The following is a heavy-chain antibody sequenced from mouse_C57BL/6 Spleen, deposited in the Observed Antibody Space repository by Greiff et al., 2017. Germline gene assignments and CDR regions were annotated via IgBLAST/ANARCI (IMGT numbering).Heavy chain of an antibody. CDR2: ISYDGSN. V-gene: IGHV3-6*01. J-gene: IGHJ4*01. Sequence: EVKLMESGPGLVKPSQSLSLTCSVTGYSITSGYYWNWIRQFPGNKLEWMGYISYDGSNNYNPSLKNRISITRDTSKNQFFLKLNSVTTEDTATYYCARGGYDGYLYYAMDYWGQGTSVTVSS. CDR3: ARGGYDGYLYYAMDY. D-gene: IGHD2-3*01. CDR1: GYSITSGYY.